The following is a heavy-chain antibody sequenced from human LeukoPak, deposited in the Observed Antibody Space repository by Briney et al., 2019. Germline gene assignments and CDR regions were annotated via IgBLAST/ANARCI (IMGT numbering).Heavy chain of an antibody. Sequence: SETLSLTCAVSDGSISSYSWSWVRQSPGEGLEWIGYISYRGNSNYNPSLKSRVTMSVDTSKKQFSLKLSSVTAADTAVYYCARDRGEDAFDIWGQGTMVTVSS. J-gene: IGHJ3*02. V-gene: IGHV4-59*12. D-gene: IGHD3-10*01. CDR2: ISYRGNS. CDR3: ARDRGEDAFDI. CDR1: DGSISSYS.